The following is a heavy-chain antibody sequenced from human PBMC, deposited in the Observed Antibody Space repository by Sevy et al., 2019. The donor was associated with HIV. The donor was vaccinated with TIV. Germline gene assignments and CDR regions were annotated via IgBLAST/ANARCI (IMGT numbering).Heavy chain of an antibody. CDR2: IYHSGST. V-gene: IGHV4-30-2*01. D-gene: IGHD3-10*01. CDR1: GGSISSGGYS. CDR3: ARADYGSGIDWFDP. J-gene: IGHJ5*02. Sequence: SETLSLTCAVSGGSISSGGYSWSWIRQPPGKGLEWIGYIYHSGSTYYNPSLKSRVTISVDRSKNQFSLKLGSVTAADTAVYYCARADYGSGIDWFDPWGQGTLVTVSS.